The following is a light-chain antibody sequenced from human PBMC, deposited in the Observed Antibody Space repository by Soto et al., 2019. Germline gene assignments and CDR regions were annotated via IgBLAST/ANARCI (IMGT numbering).Light chain of an antibody. J-gene: IGLJ3*02. CDR2: DVS. CDR1: SSDVGGYDF. CDR3: TSYTRSDIGV. Sequence: QSALTQPASVSGSPGLSITISCTGTSSDVGGYDFVSWYQQRPGKAPKLIIYDVSNRPSGVSNRFSGSKSGNTASLTISGLQAEDEADYYCTSYTRSDIGVFGGGTKLTVL. V-gene: IGLV2-14*01.